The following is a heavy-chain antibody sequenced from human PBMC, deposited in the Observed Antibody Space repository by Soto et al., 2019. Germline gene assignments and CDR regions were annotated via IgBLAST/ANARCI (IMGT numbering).Heavy chain of an antibody. D-gene: IGHD3-9*01. CDR3: ARFYDILTGYHPYYYYYGMDV. CDR2: IYHSGST. V-gene: IGHV4-4*02. CDR1: GGSISSSNW. J-gene: IGHJ6*02. Sequence: PSETLSLTCAVSGGSISSSNWCSWVRQPPGKGLEWIGEIYHSGSTNYNPSLKSRVTISVDKSKNQFSLKLSSVTAADTAVYYCARFYDILTGYHPYYYYYGMDVWGQGTMVTVSS.